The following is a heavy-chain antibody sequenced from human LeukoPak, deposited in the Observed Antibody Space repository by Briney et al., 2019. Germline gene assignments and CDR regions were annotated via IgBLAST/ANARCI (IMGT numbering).Heavy chain of an antibody. CDR1: GGSVSSGSYY. CDR3: ARVDYDYVWGSYRYKRYYFDY. Sequence: ETLSLTCTVSGGSVSSGSYYWSWIRQPPGKGLEWIGYIYYSGSTNYNPSLKSRVTISVDTSKNQFSLKLSSVTAADTAVYYCARVDYDYVWGSYRYKRYYFDYWDQGTLVTVSS. D-gene: IGHD3-16*02. V-gene: IGHV4-61*01. CDR2: IYYSGST. J-gene: IGHJ4*02.